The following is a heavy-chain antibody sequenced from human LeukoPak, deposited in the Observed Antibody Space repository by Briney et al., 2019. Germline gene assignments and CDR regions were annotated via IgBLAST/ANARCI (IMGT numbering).Heavy chain of an antibody. CDR2: IRSSGSTI. D-gene: IGHD3-16*02. V-gene: IGHV3-48*03. CDR1: GFTFSSYE. Sequence: GGSLRLSCAASGFTFSSYEMNWVRQAPGKGLEWVSYIRSSGSTIYYADSVKGRFTISRDNAKNSLYLQMNSLRAEDTAVYYCARGALGLRLGELSLYFDYWGQGTLVTVSS. CDR3: ARGALGLRLGELSLYFDY. J-gene: IGHJ4*02.